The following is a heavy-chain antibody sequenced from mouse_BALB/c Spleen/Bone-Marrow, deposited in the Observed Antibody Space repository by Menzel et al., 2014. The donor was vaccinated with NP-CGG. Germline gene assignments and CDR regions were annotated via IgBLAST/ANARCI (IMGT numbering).Heavy chain of an antibody. CDR3: ARTFQPRRAMDY. V-gene: IGHV1-74*01. D-gene: IGHD6-1*01. CDR2: IDPSNSET. J-gene: IGHJ4*01. CDR1: DYTFTSYW. Sequence: QVHVKQSGPELVRPGASVKMSCKASDYTFTSYWMHWVKQRPGQSLEWIGMIDPSNSETRLNQKFKDKATLNVDKSSNTAYMHLSSLTSEDSAVYYCARTFQPRRAMDYWGQGSSVTVSS.